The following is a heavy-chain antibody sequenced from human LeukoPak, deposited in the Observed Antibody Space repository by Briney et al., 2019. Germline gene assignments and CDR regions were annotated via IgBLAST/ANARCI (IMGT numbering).Heavy chain of an antibody. V-gene: IGHV1-18*01. D-gene: IGHD3-10*01. CDR2: ISAYNGNT. CDR3: ARQVDSTMALPDY. J-gene: IGHJ4*02. Sequence: ASEKVSCKASGYTFASYGVTWVRQAPGQGLESMGWISAYNGNTNYARKFQGRVTMTTDTSTSTAYMELRSLRSDDTAVYYCARQVDSTMALPDYWGQGTLVTVSS. CDR1: GYTFASYG.